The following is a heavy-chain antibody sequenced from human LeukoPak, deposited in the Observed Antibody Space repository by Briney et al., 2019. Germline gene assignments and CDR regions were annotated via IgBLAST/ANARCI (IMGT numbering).Heavy chain of an antibody. D-gene: IGHD3-3*01. CDR3: ARNLGASIFGVGEFDP. CDR2: IYTSGST. CDR1: GGSISTGSNY. Sequence: SETLSLICTVSGGSISTGSNYWSWIRQPAGKGLEWIGHIYTSGSTNYNPSLKSRVTISLDTSMTQFSLKLSSVTAADTDVYYCARNLGASIFGVGEFDPWGQGTLVTVSS. V-gene: IGHV4-61*09. J-gene: IGHJ5*02.